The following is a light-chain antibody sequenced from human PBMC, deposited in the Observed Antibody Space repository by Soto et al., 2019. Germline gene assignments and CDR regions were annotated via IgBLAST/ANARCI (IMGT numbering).Light chain of an antibody. J-gene: IGLJ3*02. CDR1: RSNIGSNT. CDR3: AAWDDSLNGWV. CDR2: SNN. V-gene: IGLV1-44*01. Sequence: QSVLTQPPSASGTPGQRVTISCSGSRSNIGSNTVNWYQQLPGTPPKLLIYSNNQRPSGVPDRFSGSKSDTSAALAISGLQSEDEADYYCAAWDDSLNGWVFGGGTQLTVL.